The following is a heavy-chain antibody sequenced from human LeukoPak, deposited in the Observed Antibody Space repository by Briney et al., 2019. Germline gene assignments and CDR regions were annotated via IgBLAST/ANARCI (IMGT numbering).Heavy chain of an antibody. D-gene: IGHD3-10*01. J-gene: IGHJ4*02. Sequence: SETLSLTCTVSGGSINSNSYYWDWIRQPPGEGLEWIGSFYYTGSTYYNPSLKSRVTISVDTSKNQFSLKLSSVTAADTAVYYCASRRAYYSGSGITIDSWGQGTLVTV. V-gene: IGHV4-39*01. CDR3: ASRRAYYSGSGITIDS. CDR2: FYYTGST. CDR1: GGSINSNSYY.